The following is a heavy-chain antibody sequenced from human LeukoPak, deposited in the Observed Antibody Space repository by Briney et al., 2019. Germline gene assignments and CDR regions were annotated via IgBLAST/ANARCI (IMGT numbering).Heavy chain of an antibody. D-gene: IGHD4-23*01. CDR3: ARGPNKSDGGNSGSAWFDP. CDR1: GYTFTTYD. V-gene: IGHV1-8*01. CDR2: MNPNSGNT. J-gene: IGHJ5*02. Sequence: ASVKVSCKASGYTFTTYDINWVRQATGQGLEWMGWMNPNSGNTGYAQKCQGRVTMIRNTSISTAYMELSSLRSEDTAVYYCARGPNKSDGGNSGSAWFDPWGQGTLVTVSS.